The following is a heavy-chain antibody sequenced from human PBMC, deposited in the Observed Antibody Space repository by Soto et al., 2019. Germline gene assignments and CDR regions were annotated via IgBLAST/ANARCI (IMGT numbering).Heavy chain of an antibody. CDR1: GFTFSSYG. CDR2: ISYDGSNK. D-gene: IGHD2-15*01. V-gene: IGHV3-30*18. Sequence: GGSLRLSCAASGFTFSSYGMHWVRQAPGKGLEWVAVISYDGSNKYYADSVKGRFTISRDNSKNTLYLQMNSLRAEDTAVYYCAKADCSGGSCIGLIDYWGQGTLVTVSS. J-gene: IGHJ4*02. CDR3: AKADCSGGSCIGLIDY.